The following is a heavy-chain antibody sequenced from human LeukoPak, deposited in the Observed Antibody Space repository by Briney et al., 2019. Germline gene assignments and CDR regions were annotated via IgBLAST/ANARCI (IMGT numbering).Heavy chain of an antibody. D-gene: IGHD2-2*01. Sequence: SETLSLTCTVSGGSISSSSHYWGWIRQPPGKGPEWIGSLYYSGSNYYNPSLKSRVTISVATSKNQFSLKLSSVTATDTAVYYCARHDCTTTSCLYFYGMDVWGQGTTVTVSS. CDR2: LYYSGSN. V-gene: IGHV4-39*01. CDR3: ARHDCTTTSCLYFYGMDV. CDR1: GGSISSSSHY. J-gene: IGHJ6*02.